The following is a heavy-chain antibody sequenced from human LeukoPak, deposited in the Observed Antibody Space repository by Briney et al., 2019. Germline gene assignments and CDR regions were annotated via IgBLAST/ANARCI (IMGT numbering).Heavy chain of an antibody. J-gene: IGHJ4*02. CDR1: GGSISSYY. Sequence: SETLSLTCTVSGGSISSYYWSWIRQPAGKGLEWIGRIYASGNTNYNPSLKTRVTMSVDKSKNQFSLNLKSVSAADKAVYYCVGTRYDFWSGYLGLFDSWGQGTLVTVSS. V-gene: IGHV4-4*07. CDR2: IYASGNT. D-gene: IGHD3-3*01. CDR3: VGTRYDFWSGYLGLFDS.